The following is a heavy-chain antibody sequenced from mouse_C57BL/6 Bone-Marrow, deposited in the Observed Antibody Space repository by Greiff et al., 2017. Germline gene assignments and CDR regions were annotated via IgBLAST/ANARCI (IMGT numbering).Heavy chain of an antibody. CDR2: ISYDGSN. J-gene: IGHJ3*01. CDR3: AREEDYYGSSYGFAY. V-gene: IGHV3-6*01. CDR1: GYSITSGYY. D-gene: IGHD1-1*01. Sequence: EVQLQESGPGLVKPSQSLSLTCSVTGYSITSGYYWKWIRQFPGNKLEWMGYISYDGSNNYNPSLKNRISITRDTSKNQFFLKLNSVTTEDTATYYCAREEDYYGSSYGFAYWGQGTLVTVSA.